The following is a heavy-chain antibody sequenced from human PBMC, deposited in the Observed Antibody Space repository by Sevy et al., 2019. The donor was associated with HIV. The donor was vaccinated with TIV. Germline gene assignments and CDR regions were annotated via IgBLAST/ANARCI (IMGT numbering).Heavy chain of an antibody. CDR3: ARTKSNTAMVSSDY. J-gene: IGHJ4*02. D-gene: IGHD5-18*01. CDR2: ISSSSSTM. CDR1: EFSFSSYS. V-gene: IGHV3-48*01. Sequence: GGSLRLSCAASEFSFSSYSMNWVRQAPGQGLEWVSYISSSSSTMYYADSVKGRFTISRDNAKNSLYLQMNTLRAEDTAVYYCARTKSNTAMVSSDYWGQGTVVTVSS.